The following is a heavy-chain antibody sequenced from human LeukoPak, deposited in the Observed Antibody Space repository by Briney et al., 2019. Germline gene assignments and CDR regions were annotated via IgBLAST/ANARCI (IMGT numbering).Heavy chain of an antibody. CDR2: ISYDGSNK. V-gene: IGHV3-30*04. CDR3: ARDGWQLVYHYYYMDV. Sequence: GRALRLACAASGFTLSSYAMHWVRQAPGKGPGWVAVISYDGSNKYYADSVKGRFTISRDNSKNSLYLQMNSTRVEETAVYYCARDGWQLVYHYYYMDVWGKGTTVTVSS. J-gene: IGHJ6*03. D-gene: IGHD6-6*01. CDR1: GFTLSSYA.